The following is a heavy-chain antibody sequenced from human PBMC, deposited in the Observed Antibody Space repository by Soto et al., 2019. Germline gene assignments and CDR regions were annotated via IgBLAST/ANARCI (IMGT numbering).Heavy chain of an antibody. V-gene: IGHV4-39*01. CDR3: ATRSYYYGSGSYYYYYGMDV. Sequence: SETLSLTCTVSGGSISNSDYYWGWIRQPPGKGLEWIGSVYYSGSTFYNPSLKSRVTTSIDTSKNQFSLKMNSVTAADTAVYYCATRSYYYGSGSYYYYYGMDVWGQGTTVTV. D-gene: IGHD3-10*01. CDR2: VYYSGST. J-gene: IGHJ6*02. CDR1: GGSISNSDYY.